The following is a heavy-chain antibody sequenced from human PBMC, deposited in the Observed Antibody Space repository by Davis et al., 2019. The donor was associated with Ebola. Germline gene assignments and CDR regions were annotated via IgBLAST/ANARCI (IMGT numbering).Heavy chain of an antibody. V-gene: IGHV3-20*04. CDR2: INWNGGST. CDR1: GFTFSSYW. Sequence: GGSLRLSCVGSGFTFSSYWMYWVRQAPGKGLEWVSGINWNGGSTGYADSVKGRFTISRDNAKNSLYLQMNSLRAEDTAVYYCARVVTMIVVTWGQGTLVTVSS. D-gene: IGHD3-22*01. CDR3: ARVVTMIVVT. J-gene: IGHJ4*02.